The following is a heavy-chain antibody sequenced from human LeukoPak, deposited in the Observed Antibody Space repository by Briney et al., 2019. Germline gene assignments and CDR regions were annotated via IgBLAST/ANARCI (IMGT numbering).Heavy chain of an antibody. Sequence: GSLRLSCVASGFPFSIYDMHWVRQAPGKGLEWVAVISYDGSDKYYTDSVKGRFTISRDNSKNTLYLQMNSLRAEDTADYYCVRLSGDSSSSHFDYWGQGTLVTVSS. D-gene: IGHD6-6*01. CDR2: ISYDGSDK. CDR3: VRLSGDSSSSHFDY. V-gene: IGHV3-30-3*01. J-gene: IGHJ4*02. CDR1: GFPFSIYD.